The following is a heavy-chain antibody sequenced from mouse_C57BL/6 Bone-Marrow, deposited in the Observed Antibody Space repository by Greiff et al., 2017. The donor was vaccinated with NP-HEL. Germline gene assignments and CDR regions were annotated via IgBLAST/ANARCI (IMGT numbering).Heavy chain of an antibody. CDR1: GFTFSSYA. D-gene: IGHD2-2*01. CDR3: ARYGYDGYAMDY. Sequence: EVKVVESGGGLVKPGGSLTLSCAASGFTFSSYAMSWVRQTPEKRLEWVATISDGGSYTYYPANVTGRFTISSDTAKNNLNLQMSQLKAEDTAMYYCARYGYDGYAMDYWGQGTSVTVSS. V-gene: IGHV5-4*03. CDR2: ISDGGSYT. J-gene: IGHJ4*01.